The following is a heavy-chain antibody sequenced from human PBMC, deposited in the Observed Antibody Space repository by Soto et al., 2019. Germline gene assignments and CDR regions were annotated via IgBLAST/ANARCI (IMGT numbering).Heavy chain of an antibody. CDR1: GYTFNTYG. V-gene: IGHV1-18*01. D-gene: IGHD3-3*01. CDR3: ARDPHEFWTSYWFDP. Sequence: GASVKVSCKPSGYTFNTYGINWVRQAPGQGLELMGWISAYDGKTTYAEKFQCRVTLTTDTSTSTAYMELRSLRSDDTAIYYCARDPHEFWTSYWFDPWGQGTPVTVSS. CDR2: ISAYDGKT. J-gene: IGHJ5*02.